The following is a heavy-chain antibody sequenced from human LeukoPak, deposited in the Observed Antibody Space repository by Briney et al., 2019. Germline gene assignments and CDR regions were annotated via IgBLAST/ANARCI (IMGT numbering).Heavy chain of an antibody. D-gene: IGHD2-2*01. CDR2: ISAYNGNT. J-gene: IGHJ4*02. CDR1: GYTFTSYG. CDR3: ASYYCSSTTCPHGLDY. V-gene: IGHV1-18*01. Sequence: ASVKVSCKASGYTFTSYGISWVRQAPGQGLEWMGWISAYNGNTNYAQKFQGRVTTTTDTSTSTAYMELRSLRSDDTAVYYCASYYCSSTTCPHGLDYWGQGTLVTVSS.